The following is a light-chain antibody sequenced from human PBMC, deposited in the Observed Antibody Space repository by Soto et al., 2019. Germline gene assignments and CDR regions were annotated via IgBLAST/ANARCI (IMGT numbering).Light chain of an antibody. CDR3: QQYNSYPLT. Sequence: DIQMTQSPSTLSASVGDRVTITCRASQSISSWLAWYQQKPGKAPNLLIYKASSLESGVPSRFSGSGSGTEFPLTISRLHPDDFATYYCQQYNSYPLTFGGGTKVEIK. J-gene: IGKJ4*01. CDR1: QSISSW. CDR2: KAS. V-gene: IGKV1-5*03.